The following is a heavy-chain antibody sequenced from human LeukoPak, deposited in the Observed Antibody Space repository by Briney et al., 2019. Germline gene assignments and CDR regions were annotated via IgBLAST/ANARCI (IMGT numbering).Heavy chain of an antibody. CDR3: AREGVRYFDWLRDTRDYYYMDV. CDR2: IYYSGST. V-gene: IGHV4-39*07. J-gene: IGHJ6*03. Sequence: SETLSLTCTVSGGSISSSSYYWGWIRQPPGKGLEWIGSIYYSGSTYYNPSLKSRVTISVDTSKNQFSLKLSSVTAADTAVYYCAREGVRYFDWLRDTRDYYYMDVWGKGTTVTISS. CDR1: GGSISSSSYY. D-gene: IGHD3-9*01.